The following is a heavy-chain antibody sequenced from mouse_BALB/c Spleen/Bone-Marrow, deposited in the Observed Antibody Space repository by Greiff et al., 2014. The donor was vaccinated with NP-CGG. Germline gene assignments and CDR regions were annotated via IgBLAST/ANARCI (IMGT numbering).Heavy chain of an antibody. CDR2: INPSNGRT. J-gene: IGHJ1*01. CDR1: GYTFTSYW. D-gene: IGHD3-1*01. Sequence: VQLQQSGAELVKPGASVKLSCKASGYTFTSYWTHWVKQRPGQGLEWIGEINPSNGRTNYVEKFKSKATLSGDKSSSTVYMQLSSLTSEDSAVYYCARSGYRYFDVWGAGTTVTVSA. CDR3: ARSGYRYFDV. V-gene: IGHV1S81*02.